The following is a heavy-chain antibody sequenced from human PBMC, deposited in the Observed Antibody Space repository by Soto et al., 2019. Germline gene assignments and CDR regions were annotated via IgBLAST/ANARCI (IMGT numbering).Heavy chain of an antibody. CDR2: VSVYNGHT. J-gene: IGHJ4*02. D-gene: IGHD4-17*01. CDR1: GYTFTASG. CDR3: ARWDDYGASDQYHFVT. Sequence: QVQLVQSGAEVKKPGASLKVSCKASGYTFTASGIAWVRQAPGQGLECRGWVSVYNGHTEYSQKFLGRVAMTTDTSSDTAYLELRSMRSDDAAVYYCARWDDYGASDQYHFVTWGQGTLVTVPS. V-gene: IGHV1-18*01.